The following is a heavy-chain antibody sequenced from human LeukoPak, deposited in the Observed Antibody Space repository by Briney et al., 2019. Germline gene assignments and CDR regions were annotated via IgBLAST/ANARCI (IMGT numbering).Heavy chain of an antibody. CDR2: ISGSGGST. CDR3: GKGVAAAASAEYFQH. Sequence: SGGSLRLSCAASGFTFSSYAMSWVRQAPGKGLEWVSAISGSGGSTYYADSVKGRFTISRDNSKNTLYLQVNSLRAEDTAVYYCGKGVAAAASAEYFQHWGQGTLVTVSS. D-gene: IGHD6-13*01. V-gene: IGHV3-23*01. J-gene: IGHJ1*01. CDR1: GFTFSSYA.